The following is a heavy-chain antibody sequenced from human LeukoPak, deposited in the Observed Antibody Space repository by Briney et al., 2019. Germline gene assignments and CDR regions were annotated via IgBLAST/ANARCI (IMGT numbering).Heavy chain of an antibody. Sequence: LRASVKVSCKASGYTFTGYYMHWVRQAPGQGLEWMGGIIPIFGTANYAQKFQGRVTITADESTSTAYMELSSLRSEDTAVYFCARVDGSPDYWGQGTLVTVSS. V-gene: IGHV1-69*13. J-gene: IGHJ4*02. D-gene: IGHD5-24*01. CDR1: GYTFTGYY. CDR3: ARVDGSPDY. CDR2: IIPIFGTA.